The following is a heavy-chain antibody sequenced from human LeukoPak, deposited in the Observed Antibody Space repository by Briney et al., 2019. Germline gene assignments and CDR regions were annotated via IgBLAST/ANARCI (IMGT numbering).Heavy chain of an antibody. CDR1: GFTFSSYA. CDR2: IICDGSNK. Sequence: AGGSLRLSCAASGFTFSSYAMHWVRQAPGKGLEWVAVIICDGSNKYYADSVKGRFTISRDNSKHTLYLQMNSLRAEDTTVYYCARDEATIFGVGKHVGGTLYTWGQGTMVTVSS. V-gene: IGHV3-30*04. J-gene: IGHJ3*02. D-gene: IGHD3-3*01. CDR3: ARDEATIFGVGKHVGGTLYT.